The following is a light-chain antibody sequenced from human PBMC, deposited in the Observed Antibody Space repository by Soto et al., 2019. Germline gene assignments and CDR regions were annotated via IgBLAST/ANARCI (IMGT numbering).Light chain of an antibody. CDR3: QQYGSSPRT. Sequence: IVLTQSPCPLSLSPGDRATLSCRASHSVSSSNLAWYEHKPGQAPRLLIYGASSRATGIPDRFSGSGAGTDFTLTISRLEPEDFAVYYCQQYGSSPRTCGGGTKVDIK. J-gene: IGKJ4*02. V-gene: IGKV3-20*01. CDR1: HSVSSSN. CDR2: GAS.